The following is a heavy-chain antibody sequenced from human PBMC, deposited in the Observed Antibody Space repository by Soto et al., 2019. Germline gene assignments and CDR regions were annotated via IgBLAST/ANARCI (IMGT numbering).Heavy chain of an antibody. V-gene: IGHV1-69*12. CDR2: IIPIFGTA. CDR1: GGTFSSYA. CDR3: ARGPNSGSYHGYYYYGMDV. D-gene: IGHD1-26*01. J-gene: IGHJ6*02. Sequence: QVQLVQSGAEVKKPGSSVKVSCKASGGTFSSYAISWVRQAPGQGLEWMGGIIPIFGTANYAQKFQGRVTITADESTRTAYMELSSLRSEDTAVYYCARGPNSGSYHGYYYYGMDVWGQGTTVTVSS.